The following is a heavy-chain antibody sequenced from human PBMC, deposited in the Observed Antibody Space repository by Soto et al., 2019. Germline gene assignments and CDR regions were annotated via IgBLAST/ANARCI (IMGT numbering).Heavy chain of an antibody. J-gene: IGHJ4*02. Sequence: QVQLVQSGAEVKKPGASVKVSCKASRYTFTSYYMHWVRQAPGQGLEWMGIINPSGGSTSYAQKFQGRVTMTRDTSTSTVYMELSSLRSEDTAVYYCARLNTVKAHDYWGQGTLVTVSS. V-gene: IGHV1-46*01. CDR1: RYTFTSYY. CDR3: ARLNTVKAHDY. CDR2: INPSGGST.